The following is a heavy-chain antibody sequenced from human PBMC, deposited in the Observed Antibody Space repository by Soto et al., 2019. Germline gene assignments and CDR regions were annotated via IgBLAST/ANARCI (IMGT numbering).Heavy chain of an antibody. CDR3: ARVPYSSSWYEGYFDY. Sequence: EVQLVESGGGLIQPGGSLRLSCAASGFTVSSNYMSWVRQAPGKGLEWVSVIYSGGSTYYADSVKGRFIISRDNSKNTLYLQMNSLRAEDTAVYYCARVPYSSSWYEGYFDYWGQGTLVTVSS. D-gene: IGHD6-13*01. CDR1: GFTVSSNY. CDR2: IYSGGST. V-gene: IGHV3-53*01. J-gene: IGHJ4*02.